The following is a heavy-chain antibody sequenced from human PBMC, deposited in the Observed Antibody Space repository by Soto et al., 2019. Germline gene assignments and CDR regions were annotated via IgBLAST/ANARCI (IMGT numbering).Heavy chain of an antibody. CDR2: IYYSGST. D-gene: IGHD3-16*01. Sequence: SETLSLTCTVSGGSIGSYYWSWIRQPPGKGLEWIGYIYYSGSTNYNPSLKSRVTISVDTSKNQFSLKLSSVTAADTAVYYCAREMMTFDYWGQGTLVTVSS. CDR1: GGSIGSYY. CDR3: AREMMTFDY. V-gene: IGHV4-59*12. J-gene: IGHJ4*02.